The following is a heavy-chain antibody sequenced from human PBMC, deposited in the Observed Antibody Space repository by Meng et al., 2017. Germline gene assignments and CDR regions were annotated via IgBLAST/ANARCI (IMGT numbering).Heavy chain of an antibody. CDR3: ARVVAVAGPFEY. D-gene: IGHD6-19*01. V-gene: IGHV3-30*01. J-gene: IGHJ4*02. CDR2: ISYDGSNK. CDR1: GITFSSYA. Sequence: GGPLRPPCAASGITFSSYAMHWVRQAPGKGLEWLAVISYDGSNKYYADYVKGRFTIPRDNSKNTLYLQMTSRRAEDTAVYYCARVVAVAGPFEYWGQGTLVTVSS.